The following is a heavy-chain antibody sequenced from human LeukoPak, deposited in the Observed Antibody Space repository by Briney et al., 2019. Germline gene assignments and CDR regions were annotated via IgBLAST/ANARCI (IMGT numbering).Heavy chain of an antibody. V-gene: IGHV3-48*01. CDR2: ISSSSSTI. D-gene: IGHD6-19*01. CDR1: GLTFSSYS. CDR3: ARDIVAVAGTLFDY. Sequence: GGSLRLSCAASGLTFSSYSMNWVRQAPGKGLEWVSYISSSSSTIYYADSVKGRFTISRDNAKNSLYLQMNSLRAEDTAVYYCARDIVAVAGTLFDYWGQGTLVTVSS. J-gene: IGHJ4*02.